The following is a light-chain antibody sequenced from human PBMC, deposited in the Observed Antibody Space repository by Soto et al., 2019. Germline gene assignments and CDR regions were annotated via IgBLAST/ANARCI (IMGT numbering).Light chain of an antibody. J-gene: IGLJ2*01. Sequence: QSVLTQSPSASGTPGQRVTISCSGNRSNIGTYTVNWYQQLPGTAPTLLIFRNHQRPSGVPDRFSGSKSGTSASLAISGPQSEDEADYYCAAWDDSLRAVVFGGGTKVTVL. V-gene: IGLV1-44*01. CDR2: RNH. CDR1: RSNIGTYT. CDR3: AAWDDSLRAVV.